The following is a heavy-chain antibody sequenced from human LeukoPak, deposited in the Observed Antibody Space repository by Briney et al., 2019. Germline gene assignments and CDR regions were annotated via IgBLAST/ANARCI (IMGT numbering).Heavy chain of an antibody. Sequence: GGSLRLPCAASGFTFSGYWMSWVRQAPGKRLEWVANINLDGSVKHYVDSAKGRFTISRDSAKNSLYLQMNSLRAEDTALYYCATSDDSSGSDWGQGTLVTVSS. D-gene: IGHD3-22*01. J-gene: IGHJ4*02. V-gene: IGHV3-7*01. CDR3: ATSDDSSGSD. CDR1: GFTFSGYW. CDR2: INLDGSVK.